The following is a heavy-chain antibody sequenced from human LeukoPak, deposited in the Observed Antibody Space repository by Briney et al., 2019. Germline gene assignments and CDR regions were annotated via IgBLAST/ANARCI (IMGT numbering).Heavy chain of an antibody. CDR1: GYTFNSYG. D-gene: IGHD3-16*01. CDR2: INPNSGGT. J-gene: IGHJ3*02. CDR3: ARGGDAFDI. Sequence: GASVKVSCKASGYTFNSYGISWVRQAPGQGLEWMGWINPNSGGTNYAQKFQGRVTMTRDTSITTAYMELSRLRPDDTAVYYCARGGDAFDIWGQGTMVTVSS. V-gene: IGHV1-2*02.